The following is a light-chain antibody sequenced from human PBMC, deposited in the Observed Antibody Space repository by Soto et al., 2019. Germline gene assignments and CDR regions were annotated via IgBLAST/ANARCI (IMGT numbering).Light chain of an antibody. CDR3: TTWDDTLRSVV. CDR2: KND. CDR1: RSNIGSNY. V-gene: IGLV1-47*01. J-gene: IGLJ2*01. Sequence: QSVLTQPPSASGTPGQTVTISCSGGRSNIGSNYVYWYQQFPGTAPKLLIFKNDQRPSGVPDRFSGSKSGTSASLAISGLRSEDEADFYCTTWDDTLRSVVFGGGTKLTVL.